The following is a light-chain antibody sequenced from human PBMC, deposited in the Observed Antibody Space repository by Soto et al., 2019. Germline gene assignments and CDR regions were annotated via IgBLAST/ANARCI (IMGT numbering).Light chain of an antibody. V-gene: IGKV3D-11*02. Sequence: ENVWTQSPATLSLSPGAGATLSCRASQSINTYLAWYQQRPGQATRILIYDESKRATGITDRFSGSGSGTNFTLTISSMEPEEFAVYYCQKRRSWQVTGGNGKRLAIK. J-gene: IGKJ5*01. CDR1: QSINTY. CDR2: DES. CDR3: QKRRSWQVT.